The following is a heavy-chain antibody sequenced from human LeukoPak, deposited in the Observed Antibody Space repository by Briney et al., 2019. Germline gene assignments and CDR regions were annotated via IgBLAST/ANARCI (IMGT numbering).Heavy chain of an antibody. CDR1: GNTFTAFY. V-gene: IGHV1-2*02. J-gene: IGHJ5*02. Sequence: ASVKVSCKASGNTFTAFYIHWVRQAPGQGLEWMGRINPNNGDTNYAQKFQGRVTMTRDTSISTAYMELSSLRSDDTAVYYCARGRSSWYGTNNWFDPWGQGTLVTVSS. CDR3: ARGRSSWYGTNNWFDP. D-gene: IGHD6-13*01. CDR2: INPNNGDT.